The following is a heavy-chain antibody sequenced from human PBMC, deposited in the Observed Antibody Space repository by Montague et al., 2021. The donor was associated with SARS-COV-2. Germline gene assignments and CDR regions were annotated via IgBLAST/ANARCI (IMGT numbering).Heavy chain of an antibody. CDR2: ISSSSTYI. CDR3: ARAAHDYGDYDY. D-gene: IGHD4-17*01. J-gene: IGHJ4*02. V-gene: IGHV3-21*01. CDR1: GLTFSRYS. Sequence: SLRLSCAASGLTFSRYSMNWVRQAPGKGLEWVSAISSSSTYILHADSVKGRFTISRDNAKNSLYLQMNSLRAEDTAVYYCARAAHDYGDYDYWGQGTLVTVSS.